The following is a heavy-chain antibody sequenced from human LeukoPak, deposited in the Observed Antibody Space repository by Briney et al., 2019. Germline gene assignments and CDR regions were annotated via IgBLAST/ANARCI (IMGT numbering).Heavy chain of an antibody. CDR2: ISYDGSNK. V-gene: IGHV3-30*18. D-gene: IGHD1-26*01. CDR3: AKDLGATTGY. Sequence: GGSLRLSCAASGFTFSSYGMHWVRQAPGKGLEWVAVISYDGSNKYYADSVKGRFTISRDNSKNTLYLQMNSLRAEDTAVYYCAKDLGATTGYWGQGTLVTVSS. J-gene: IGHJ4*02. CDR1: GFTFSSYG.